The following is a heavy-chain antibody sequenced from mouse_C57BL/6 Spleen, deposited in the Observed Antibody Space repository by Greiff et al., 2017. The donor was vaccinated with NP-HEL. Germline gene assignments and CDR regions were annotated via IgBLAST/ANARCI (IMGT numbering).Heavy chain of an antibody. V-gene: IGHV1-39*01. J-gene: IGHJ4*01. CDR1: GYSFTDYN. CDR2: INPNYGTT. D-gene: IGHD1-1*01. Sequence: EVQLQQSGPELVKPGASVKISCKASGYSFTDYNMNWVKQSNGKSLEWIGVINPNYGTTSYNQKLKSKATWTVYQAYGKAYMQLNSLTSEDSAIYYCAREELLLRHYAMGCWGQGASVTASS. CDR3: AREELLLRHYAMGC.